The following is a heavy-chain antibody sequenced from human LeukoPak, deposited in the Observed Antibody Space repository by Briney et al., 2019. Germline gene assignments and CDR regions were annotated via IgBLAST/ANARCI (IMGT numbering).Heavy chain of an antibody. CDR2: ISDTGATP. J-gene: IGHJ4*02. V-gene: IGHV3-23*01. Sequence: GGSLRLSCAGSGFTFSSYAMSWVPQAPGEGLEWVSAISDTGATPYDADSVKGRFTISRDNSRSTLYLQMNSLRAEDTALYYCAKDTSIGRYCTNGVCSPFDYWGQGTLVTASS. CDR3: AKDTSIGRYCTNGVCSPFDY. CDR1: GFTFSSYA. D-gene: IGHD2-8*01.